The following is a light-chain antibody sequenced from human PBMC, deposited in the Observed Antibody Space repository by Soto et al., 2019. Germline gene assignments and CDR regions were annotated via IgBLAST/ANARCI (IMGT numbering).Light chain of an antibody. J-gene: IGLJ1*01. Sequence: QSALTQPASVSGSPGQSITISCTGTSSDVGGYNYVSWYQQHPGKAPKLMIYDVSNRPSGVSNRFSGSKSGNTASLTISGLQAEDEADYYCSSYRSRSTLLYVFGTGTKLPS. V-gene: IGLV2-14*01. CDR1: SSDVGGYNY. CDR2: DVS. CDR3: SSYRSRSTLLYV.